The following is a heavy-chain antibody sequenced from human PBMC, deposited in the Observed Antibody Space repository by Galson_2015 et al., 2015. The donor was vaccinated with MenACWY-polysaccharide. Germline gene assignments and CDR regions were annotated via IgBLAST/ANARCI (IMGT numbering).Heavy chain of an antibody. Sequence: SLRLSCAASGFTFSNYWMTWVRQAPGKGLEWVANIKKDGSEKYYVDSVKGRFTISRDHALYLQMNSLRAEDTAVYFCARGHYGMDVWGQGTTVTVSS. CDR2: IKKDGSEK. CDR1: GFTFSNYW. J-gene: IGHJ6*02. V-gene: IGHV3-7*01. CDR3: ARGHYGMDV.